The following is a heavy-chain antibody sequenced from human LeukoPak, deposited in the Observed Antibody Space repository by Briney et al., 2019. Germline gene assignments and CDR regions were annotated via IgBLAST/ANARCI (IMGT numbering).Heavy chain of an antibody. Sequence: SETLSLTCTVSGGSISSGDYYWSWIRQPPGKGLEWIGYIYYSGSTYYNPSLKSRVTISVDTSKNQFSLKLSSVTAADTAVYYCARYYDSSQGIDYWGQGTLVTVSP. J-gene: IGHJ4*02. V-gene: IGHV4-30-4*01. CDR1: GGSISSGDYY. CDR2: IYYSGST. CDR3: ARYYDSSQGIDY. D-gene: IGHD3-22*01.